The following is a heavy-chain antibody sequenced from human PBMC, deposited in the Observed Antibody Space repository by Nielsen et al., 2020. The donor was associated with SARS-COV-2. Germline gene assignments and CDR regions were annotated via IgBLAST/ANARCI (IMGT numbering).Heavy chain of an antibody. D-gene: IGHD3-16*01. CDR1: GFTFSSYW. Sequence: GESLKISCAASGFTFSSYWMHWVRQAPGKGLVWVSRINSDGSSTSYADSVKGRFTISRDSAKNTLYLQMNSLRAEDTAVYYCASLGGIDYWGQGTLVTVSS. J-gene: IGHJ4*02. V-gene: IGHV3-74*01. CDR3: ASLGGIDY. CDR2: INSDGSST.